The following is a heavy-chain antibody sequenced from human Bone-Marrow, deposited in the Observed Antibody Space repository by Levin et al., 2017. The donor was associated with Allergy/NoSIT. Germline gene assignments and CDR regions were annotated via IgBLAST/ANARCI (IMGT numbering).Heavy chain of an antibody. CDR1: GGSTSTSSYH. D-gene: IGHD6-25*01. Sequence: PSETLSLTCTVSGGSTSTSSYHWGWIRQPPGKGLEWIGNIYYNGRTSYKSSLKSRVTISIDTSKNQFFLKLKSVTAADTAVYYCARVMSAISAAGPEIWGQGTLVTVSS. CDR3: ARVMSAISAAGPEI. J-gene: IGHJ4*02. V-gene: IGHV4-39*07. CDR2: IYYNGRT.